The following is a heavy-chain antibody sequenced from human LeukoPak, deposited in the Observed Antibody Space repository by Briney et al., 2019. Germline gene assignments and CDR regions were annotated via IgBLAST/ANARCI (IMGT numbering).Heavy chain of an antibody. CDR1: GYTFTGYY. V-gene: IGHV1-2*02. CDR2: INPNSGGT. J-gene: IGHJ3*02. D-gene: IGHD6-13*01. CDR3: ARDFPWEGQQLVLVSHDAFDI. Sequence: ASVKVSCKASGYTFTGYYMHWVRQAPGQGLEWMGWINPNSGGTNYAQKFQGRVTMTRDTSISTAYRELSRLRSDDTAVYYCARDFPWEGQQLVLVSHDAFDIWGQGTMVTVSS.